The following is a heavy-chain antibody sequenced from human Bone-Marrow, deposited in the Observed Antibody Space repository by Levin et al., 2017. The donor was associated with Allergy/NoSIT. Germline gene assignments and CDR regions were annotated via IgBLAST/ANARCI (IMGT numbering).Heavy chain of an antibody. CDR3: ARDSGSNEDDYYFDY. V-gene: IGHV4-4*02. Sequence: LRRTLSLTCAVSGGSISSSNWWSWVRQPPGKGLEWIGEIYHSGSTNYNPSLKSRVTISVDKSKNQFSLKLSSVTAADTAVYYCARDSGSNEDDYYFDYWGQGTLVTVSS. D-gene: IGHD1-26*01. J-gene: IGHJ4*02. CDR1: GGSISSSNW. CDR2: IYHSGST.